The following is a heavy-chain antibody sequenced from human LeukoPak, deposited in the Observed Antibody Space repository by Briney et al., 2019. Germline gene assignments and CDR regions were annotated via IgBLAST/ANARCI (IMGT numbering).Heavy chain of an antibody. J-gene: IGHJ5*02. D-gene: IGHD5-12*01. Sequence: GGSLRLSCAASGFTFSSYAMSWVRQAPGKGLEWVSAISGSGGSTYYADSVKGRFTISRDNSKNTLYLQMNSQRAEDTAVYYCARKPKYSGYDCWFDPWGQGTLVTVSS. CDR3: ARKPKYSGYDCWFDP. V-gene: IGHV3-23*01. CDR1: GFTFSSYA. CDR2: ISGSGGST.